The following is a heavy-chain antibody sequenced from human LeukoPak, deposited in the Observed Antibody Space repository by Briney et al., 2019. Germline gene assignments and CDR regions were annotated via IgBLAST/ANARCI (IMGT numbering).Heavy chain of an antibody. J-gene: IGHJ5*02. CDR2: INPNSGGT. V-gene: IGHV1-2*04. Sequence: ASVKVSCKASGYTFTGYYMHWVRQAPGQGLEWMGWINPNSGGTNYAQKFQGWVTMTRDTSISTAYMELSRLRSDDTAVYYCARGILGISGHWFDPWGQGTLVTVSS. CDR3: ARGILGISGHWFDP. D-gene: IGHD7-27*01. CDR1: GYTFTGYY.